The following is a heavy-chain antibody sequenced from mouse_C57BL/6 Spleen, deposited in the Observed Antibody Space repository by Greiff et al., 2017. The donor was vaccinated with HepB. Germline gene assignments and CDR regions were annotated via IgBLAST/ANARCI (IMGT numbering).Heavy chain of an antibody. Sequence: QVHVKQSGPELVKPGASVKISCKASGYTFTSSWMNWVKQRPGKGLEWIGRIYPGDGDTNYNGKFKGKATLTADKSSSTAYMQLSSLTSEDSAVYFYARGSDDSSSYCYAMDYWGQGTSVTVSS. CDR3: ARGSDDSSSYCYAMDY. CDR1: GYTFTSSW. J-gene: IGHJ4*01. D-gene: IGHD1-1*01. V-gene: IGHV1-82*01. CDR2: IYPGDGDT.